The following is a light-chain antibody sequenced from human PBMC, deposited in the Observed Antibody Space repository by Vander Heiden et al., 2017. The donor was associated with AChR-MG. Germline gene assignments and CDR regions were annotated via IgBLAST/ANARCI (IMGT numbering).Light chain of an antibody. J-gene: IGKJ1*01. V-gene: IGKV3-15*01. CDR2: GAS. Sequence: EIVMTQSPGTLSVSPGETATLSCRASRSVRNNLAWYQQRPGQAPRLLIYGASTRVTGIPARFGGSASGTEFTLTISSPQSEDSAVYYCQQYDNWPQTFGQGTKVEIK. CDR1: RSVRNN. CDR3: QQYDNWPQT.